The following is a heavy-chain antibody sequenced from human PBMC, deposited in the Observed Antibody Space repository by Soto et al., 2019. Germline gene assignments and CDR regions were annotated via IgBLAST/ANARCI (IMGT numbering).Heavy chain of an antibody. V-gene: IGHV4-59*01. D-gene: IGHD3-10*01. CDR2: IYYSGST. Sequence: PSETLSLTCTVAGGSISSYYWSWIRQPPGKGLEWIGYIYYSGSTNYNPSLKSRVTISVDTSKNQFSLKLSSVTAADTAVYYCARAYGYYFDYWGQRPLVTVSS. CDR3: ARAYGYYFDY. CDR1: GGSISSYY. J-gene: IGHJ4*02.